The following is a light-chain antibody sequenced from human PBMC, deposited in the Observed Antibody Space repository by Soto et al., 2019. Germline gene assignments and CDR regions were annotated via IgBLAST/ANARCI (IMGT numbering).Light chain of an antibody. CDR2: LAS. CDR1: QAVNTR. CDR3: HQRQSWPRT. Sequence: EIVLTQSPATLSSFPGDRVTLSCSASQAVNTRLAWYQHRPGQAPRLLIYLASNRAAGVPARFSGSGSGTDVTLTISDVQPEDFAVYYCHQRQSWPRTFGQGTTVDI. J-gene: IGKJ1*01. V-gene: IGKV3-11*01.